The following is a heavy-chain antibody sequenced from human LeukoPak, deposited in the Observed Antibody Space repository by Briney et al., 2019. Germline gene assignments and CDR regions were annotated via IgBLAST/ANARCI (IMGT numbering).Heavy chain of an antibody. CDR3: AKDHYDSSGYMVNFDY. D-gene: IGHD3-22*01. Sequence: PGGSLRLSCAASGFTFDDYAMHWVRQAPGKGLEWVSLISGDGGSTYYADSVKGRFTIYRDNSKTSLYLQMNSLRTEDTALYYCAKDHYDSSGYMVNFDYWGQGPLVTVSS. J-gene: IGHJ4*02. CDR2: ISGDGGST. V-gene: IGHV3-43*02. CDR1: GFTFDDYA.